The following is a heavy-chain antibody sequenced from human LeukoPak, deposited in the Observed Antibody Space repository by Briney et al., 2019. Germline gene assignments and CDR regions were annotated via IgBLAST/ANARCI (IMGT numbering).Heavy chain of an antibody. Sequence: PSETLSLTCTVSGGSISGYYWSWVRQPAGKGLEWIGRIYTSGSTNYNPSLKSRVTISGDTSKNQFSLKLSSVTAADTAVYYCARVPTAILVLDYWGQGTLVTVSS. D-gene: IGHD2-2*01. CDR3: ARVPTAILVLDY. J-gene: IGHJ4*02. CDR1: GGSISGYY. CDR2: IYTSGST. V-gene: IGHV4-4*07.